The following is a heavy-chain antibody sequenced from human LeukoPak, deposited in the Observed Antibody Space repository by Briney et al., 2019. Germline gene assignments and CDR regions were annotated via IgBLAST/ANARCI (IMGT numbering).Heavy chain of an antibody. CDR1: GGSINSSSYY. V-gene: IGHV4-39*01. Sequence: SETLSLTCTVSGGSINSSSYYWGWIRQPPGKGLEWIGSIFYSGNTYDNPSLRSRVTISVDTSKNQLSLKLNSVTAADTAVYYCARHRSKWLQSSFDYWGQGTLVTVSS. J-gene: IGHJ4*02. CDR3: ARHRSKWLQSSFDY. CDR2: IFYSGNT. D-gene: IGHD5-24*01.